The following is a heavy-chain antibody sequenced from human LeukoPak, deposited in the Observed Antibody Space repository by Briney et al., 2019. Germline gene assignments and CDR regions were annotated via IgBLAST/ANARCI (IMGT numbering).Heavy chain of an antibody. CDR3: ATKTYCSSNSCYVPLDY. CDR2: IIPIFGTA. Sequence: ASVKVSCKASGGTFSSYAISWVRQAPGQGLEWMGGIIPIFGTANYAQKFQGRVTITADEFTSTAYMELSSLRSEDTAMYYCATKTYCSSNSCYVPLDYWGQGTLVTVSS. D-gene: IGHD2-2*01. J-gene: IGHJ4*02. V-gene: IGHV1-69*13. CDR1: GGTFSSYA.